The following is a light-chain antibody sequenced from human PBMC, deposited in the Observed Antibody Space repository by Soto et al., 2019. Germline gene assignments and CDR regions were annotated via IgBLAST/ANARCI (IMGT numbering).Light chain of an antibody. Sequence: QSVLTQPPSASGTPGQRVTISCSGSTSNIGSNTVNWYQQLPRTAPKLLIYSNNERPSGVPDRCSGSKSGTSASLATGGLQSEDEADYYCATWDDSLNGVVFGGGTKLTVL. V-gene: IGLV1-44*01. CDR1: TSNIGSNT. J-gene: IGLJ3*02. CDR2: SNN. CDR3: ATWDDSLNGVV.